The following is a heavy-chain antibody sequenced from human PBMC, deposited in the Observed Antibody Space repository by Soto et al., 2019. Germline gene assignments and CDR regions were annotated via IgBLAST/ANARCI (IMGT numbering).Heavy chain of an antibody. CDR3: ARGSDYSKSWFDP. V-gene: IGHV1-46*03. Sequence: QVQLVQSGAEVKKPGASVKVSCKASGYTFTSYYIHWVRQAPGQGLEWMGIINPSGGSTSYAQKCQGRVTMTSDTSTSTAYMELSSLRSEDTAVDYGARGSDYSKSWFDPWGQGTLVTVSS. CDR1: GYTFTSYY. J-gene: IGHJ5*02. D-gene: IGHD4-4*01. CDR2: INPSGGST.